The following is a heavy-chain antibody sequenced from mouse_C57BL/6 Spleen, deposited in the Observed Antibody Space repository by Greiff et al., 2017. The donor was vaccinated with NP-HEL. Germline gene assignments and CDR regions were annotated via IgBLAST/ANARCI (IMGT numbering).Heavy chain of an antibody. J-gene: IGHJ3*01. CDR1: GYTFTSYG. CDR3: ARWDYGSSYWFAY. D-gene: IGHD1-1*01. V-gene: IGHV1-81*01. Sequence: VQLQQSGAELARPGASVKLSCKASGYTFTSYGISWVKQRTGQGLEWIGEIYPRSGNTYYNEKFKGKATLTADKSSSTAYMELRSLTSEDSAVYFCARWDYGSSYWFAYWGQGTLVTVSA. CDR2: IYPRSGNT.